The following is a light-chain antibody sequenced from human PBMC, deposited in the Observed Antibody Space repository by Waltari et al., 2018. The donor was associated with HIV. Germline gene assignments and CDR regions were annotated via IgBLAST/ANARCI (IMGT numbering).Light chain of an antibody. CDR2: DVN. Sequence: QSALTQPRSVSGSPGQSVTVSCTGTSSDVGGYNYVSWYQQHPGKAPKLMIYDVNKRPSGVPDRFSGSKSGNTASLPISGLQAEDEADYYCCSYAGNYTLVFGGGTKLTVL. CDR1: SSDVGGYNY. J-gene: IGLJ2*01. V-gene: IGLV2-11*01. CDR3: CSYAGNYTLV.